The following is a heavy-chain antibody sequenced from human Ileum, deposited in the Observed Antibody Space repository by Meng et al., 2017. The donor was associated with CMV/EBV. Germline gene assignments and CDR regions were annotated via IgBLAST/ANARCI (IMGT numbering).Heavy chain of an antibody. CDR1: GGSISSGTYY. V-gene: IGHV4-39*01. CDR3: ARQVNGPQDIDVRDY. D-gene: IGHD3-22*01. Sequence: SETLSLTCTVSGGSISSGTYYWGRIRQPPGKGLEWIGNLYYSGSTHYHPSLKSRVTISVDTSRNRFSLKLSSVNAADTAVYYCARQVNGPQDIDVRDYWGQGMLVTVSS. CDR2: LYYSGST. J-gene: IGHJ4*02.